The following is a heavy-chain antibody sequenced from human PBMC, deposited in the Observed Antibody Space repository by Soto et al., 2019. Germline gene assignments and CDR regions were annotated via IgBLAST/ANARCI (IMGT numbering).Heavy chain of an antibody. V-gene: IGHV1-69*02. D-gene: IGHD5-12*01. CDR1: GGTFGSYT. CDR2: IIPILGIA. J-gene: IGHJ4*02. Sequence: GASVKVSCKASGGTFGSYTISWVRQAPGQGLEWMGRIIPILGIANHAQKFQGRVTITADKSTSTAYTELSSLRSEDTAVYYCASRGYSGYDRHYYFDYWGQGTLVTVSS. CDR3: ASRGYSGYDRHYYFDY.